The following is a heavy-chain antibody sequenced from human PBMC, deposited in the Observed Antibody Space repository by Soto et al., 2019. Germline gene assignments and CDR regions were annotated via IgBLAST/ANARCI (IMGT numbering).Heavy chain of an antibody. Sequence: QVQLVASGGGVVQPGRSLRLSCAASGFTFSSYGMHWVRQAPGKGLEWVAVIWYDGSNKYYADSVKGRFTISRDNSKNTLYLQMNSLRAEDTAVYYCAREYYYGSGSYYLRPMYYFDYWGQGTLVTVSS. CDR2: IWYDGSNK. CDR3: AREYYYGSGSYYLRPMYYFDY. CDR1: GFTFSSYG. J-gene: IGHJ4*02. V-gene: IGHV3-33*01. D-gene: IGHD3-10*01.